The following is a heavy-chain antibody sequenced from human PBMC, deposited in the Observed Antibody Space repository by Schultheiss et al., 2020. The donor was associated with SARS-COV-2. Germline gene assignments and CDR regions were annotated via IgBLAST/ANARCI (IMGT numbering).Heavy chain of an antibody. Sequence: GESLKISCAASGFTFSSYAMSWVRQAPGKGLEWVSAISGSGGSTYYADSVKGRFTISRDNSKNTLYLQMNSLRAEDTAVYYCAKDHKYYYDSSGYQPPLDYWGQGTLVTVSS. V-gene: IGHV3-23*01. D-gene: IGHD3-22*01. CDR2: ISGSGGST. CDR3: AKDHKYYYDSSGYQPPLDY. J-gene: IGHJ4*02. CDR1: GFTFSSYA.